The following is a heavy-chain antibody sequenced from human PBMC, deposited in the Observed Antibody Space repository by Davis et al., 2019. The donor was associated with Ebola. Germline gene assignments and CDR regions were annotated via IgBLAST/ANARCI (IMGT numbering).Heavy chain of an antibody. CDR1: GYTFTSYA. J-gene: IGHJ5*02. CDR2: INAGNGNT. V-gene: IGHV1-3*01. D-gene: IGHD3-22*01. CDR3: ARVYYYERFDP. Sequence: AASVKVSCKASGYTFTSYAMHWVRQAPGQRLEWMGWINAGNGNTKYSQKLQGRVTMTTDTSTSTAYMELRSLRSDDTAVYYCARVYYYERFDPWGQGTLVTVSS.